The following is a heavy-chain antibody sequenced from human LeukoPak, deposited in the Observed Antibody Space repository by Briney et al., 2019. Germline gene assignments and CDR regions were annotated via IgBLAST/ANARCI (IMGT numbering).Heavy chain of an antibody. D-gene: IGHD4-17*01. CDR3: ARGGDYPHWFDP. V-gene: IGHV3-30-3*01. CDR1: GFTFSSYA. CDR2: ISYDGSNK. J-gene: IGHJ5*02. Sequence: GGSLRLSCAASGFTFSSYAMHWVRQAPGKGLEWVAVISYDGSNKYYADSVKGRFTISRDNSKNTLYLQMNSLRAEDTAVYYCARGGDYPHWFDPWGQGTLVTVSS.